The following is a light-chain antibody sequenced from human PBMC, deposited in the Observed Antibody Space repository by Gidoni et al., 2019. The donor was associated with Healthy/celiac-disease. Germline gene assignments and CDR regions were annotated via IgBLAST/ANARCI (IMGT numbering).Light chain of an antibody. V-gene: IGLV2-23*01. Sequence: QSALTQTAAVSGSPGQSITISCTGTSSDVGSYNLVSSHQQHPGKAPKLMIYEGSKRPSGVSNRFSGSQSGNTASLTISGLQAEDEADYYCCSYAGSSTWVFGGGTKLTVL. CDR1: SSDVGSYNL. CDR2: EGS. J-gene: IGLJ3*02. CDR3: CSYAGSSTWV.